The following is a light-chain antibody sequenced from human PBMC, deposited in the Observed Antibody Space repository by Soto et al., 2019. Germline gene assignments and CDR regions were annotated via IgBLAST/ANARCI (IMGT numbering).Light chain of an antibody. Sequence: QSVVTQPPSASGTPGQRVTISCSGSSSNIGSNTVNWYQQLPGTAPKLLIYSNNQRPSGVPDRFSGSKSGTSASLAISGLQSEDEADYYCAAWDNSLNGYACVTWSKVTIL. CDR1: SSNIGSNT. V-gene: IGLV1-44*01. CDR3: AAWDNSLNGYA. J-gene: IGLJ1*01. CDR2: SNN.